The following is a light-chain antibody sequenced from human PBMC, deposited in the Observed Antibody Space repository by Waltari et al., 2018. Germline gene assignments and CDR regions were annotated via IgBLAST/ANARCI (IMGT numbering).Light chain of an antibody. CDR2: WAS. CDR3: NQYYNIPFT. CDR1: QSVLYSSNNKNY. V-gene: IGKV4-1*01. Sequence: DIVMTQSPDSLAVSLGERATINCKSSQSVLYSSNNKNYLAWYQQKPGQPPKLLIYWASTRESGVPDRLSGSGCGTDFTLTISSLQAEDVAVYYCNQYYNIPFTFGPGTKVDIK. J-gene: IGKJ3*01.